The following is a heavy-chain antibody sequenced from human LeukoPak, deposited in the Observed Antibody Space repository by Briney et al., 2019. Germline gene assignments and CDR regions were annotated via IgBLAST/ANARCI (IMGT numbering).Heavy chain of an antibody. CDR1: GASISSSTYY. Sequence: SETLSLTCTVSGASISSSTYYWAWIRQPPGKSLEWIGSIYSSGLTYYHPSLKSRLTISSDTSNNQFSLKLSSVTAADTAVYYCARGLVGLDYWGQGTLVTVSS. V-gene: IGHV4-39*07. CDR2: IYSSGLT. CDR3: ARGLVGLDY. J-gene: IGHJ4*02. D-gene: IGHD2-21*01.